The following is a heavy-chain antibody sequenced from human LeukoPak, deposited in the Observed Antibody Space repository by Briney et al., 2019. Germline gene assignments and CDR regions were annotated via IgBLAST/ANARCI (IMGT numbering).Heavy chain of an antibody. D-gene: IGHD2-2*01. V-gene: IGHV3-30-3*01. CDR1: GFTFSSYA. Sequence: PGGSLRLSCAASGFTFSSYAMHWVRQAPGKGLEWVAVISYDGSNKYYADSVKGRFTISRDNSKNTLYLQMNSLRAEDTAVYYCARDQTGTSCYDYWGQGTLVTVSS. CDR3: ARDQTGTSCYDY. CDR2: ISYDGSNK. J-gene: IGHJ4*02.